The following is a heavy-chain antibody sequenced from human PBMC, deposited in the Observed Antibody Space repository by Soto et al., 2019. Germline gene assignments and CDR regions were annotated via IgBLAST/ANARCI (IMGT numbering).Heavy chain of an antibody. CDR3: ARDLYIYDNWFDP. CDR2: ISAYNGNT. D-gene: IGHD5-18*01. J-gene: IGHJ5*02. CDR1: GYNFISYG. V-gene: IGHV1-18*01. Sequence: QVQMVQSGAEVKKPGASVKVACKASGYNFISYGITWVRQAPGQGLEWMGWISAYNGNTKYAQNLQGRVTMTTDTSTSTAYMELRSLRSDDTAIYYCARDLYIYDNWFDPWGQGTLVTVSS.